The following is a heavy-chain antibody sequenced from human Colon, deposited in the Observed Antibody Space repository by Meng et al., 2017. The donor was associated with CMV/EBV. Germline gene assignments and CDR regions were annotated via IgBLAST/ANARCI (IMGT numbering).Heavy chain of an antibody. Sequence: GESLKISCAASGFIFTSFALHWVRQSPGKGLEWVAFIYPDGTKKSYADSVKGRCTISRDNSKNTLYLQMNSLTPEDTAVYYCVKDDPALDYWGQGTLVTVSS. CDR3: VKDDPALDY. CDR2: IYPDGTKK. J-gene: IGHJ4*02. D-gene: IGHD2-2*01. V-gene: IGHV3-30*02. CDR1: GFIFTSFA.